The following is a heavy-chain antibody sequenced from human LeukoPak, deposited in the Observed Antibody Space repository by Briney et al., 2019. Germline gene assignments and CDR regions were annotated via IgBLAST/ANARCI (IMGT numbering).Heavy chain of an antibody. J-gene: IGHJ4*02. D-gene: IGHD5-12*01. V-gene: IGHV3-23*01. Sequence: GSLRLSCAASGFTFSSYAMNWVRQAPGKGLEWVSAISGSGVSTYYADSVKGRFTISRDNSKNTLYLQMNSLTAVDTAVYFCARELSGYGTFDYWGQGTLVTVPS. CDR3: ARELSGYGTFDY. CDR2: ISGSGVST. CDR1: GFTFSSYA.